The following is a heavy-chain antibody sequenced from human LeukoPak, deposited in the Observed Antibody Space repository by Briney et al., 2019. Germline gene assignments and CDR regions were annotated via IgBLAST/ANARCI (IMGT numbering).Heavy chain of an antibody. CDR1: GGSISSYY. CDR2: IYYSGST. CDR3: ARVYSGSFDY. D-gene: IGHD1-26*01. Sequence: SETLSLTCTVSGGSISSYYWSWIRQPPGEGLEWIGYIYYSGSTNYNPSLKSRVTISVDTSKNQFSLKPSSVTAADTAVYYCARVYSGSFDYWGQGTLVTVSS. J-gene: IGHJ4*02. V-gene: IGHV4-59*01.